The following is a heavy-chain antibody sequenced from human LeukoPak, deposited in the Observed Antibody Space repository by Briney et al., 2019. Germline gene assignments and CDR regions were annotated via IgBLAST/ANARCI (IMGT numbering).Heavy chain of an antibody. J-gene: IGHJ4*02. CDR2: FDPEDVET. D-gene: IGHD2/OR15-2a*01. CDR3: ATDFYRGRQFDY. Sequence: ASVKVSCKVSGNTFTDLSMNWVRQAPGKGLEWMGGFDPEDVETIYAQKFQGRVTMTEDTSTETSYMELTSLRPEDTAVYYCATDFYRGRQFDYWGQGTLVTVS. V-gene: IGHV1-24*01. CDR1: GNTFTDLS.